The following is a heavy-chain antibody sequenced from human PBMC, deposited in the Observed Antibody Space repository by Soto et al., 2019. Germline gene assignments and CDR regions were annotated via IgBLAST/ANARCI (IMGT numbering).Heavy chain of an antibody. Sequence: ASVKVSCKASGYTFTSYAMHWVRQAPGQRLEWMGWINAGNGNTKYSQKFQGRVTITRDTSASTAYMELSSLRSEDTAVYYCARDYYDILTGYPDYYYYGMDVWGQGTTVTVS. D-gene: IGHD3-9*01. CDR1: GYTFTSYA. V-gene: IGHV1-3*01. J-gene: IGHJ6*02. CDR2: INAGNGNT. CDR3: ARDYYDILTGYPDYYYYGMDV.